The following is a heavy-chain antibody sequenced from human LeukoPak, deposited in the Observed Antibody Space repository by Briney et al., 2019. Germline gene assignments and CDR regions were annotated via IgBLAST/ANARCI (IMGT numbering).Heavy chain of an antibody. CDR1: GYSFTTYW. V-gene: IGHV5-51*01. CDR3: ARQRGPTGAFDI. CDR2: IYPGDADT. Sequence: EESLKISCKGSGYSFTTYWIAWVRQMPGKGLEWMGIIYPGDADTRYSPSFQGQVTISADKSISTAYLQWSSLKASDTAMYYCARQRGPTGAFDIWGQGTMVTVSS. J-gene: IGHJ3*02. D-gene: IGHD4-17*01.